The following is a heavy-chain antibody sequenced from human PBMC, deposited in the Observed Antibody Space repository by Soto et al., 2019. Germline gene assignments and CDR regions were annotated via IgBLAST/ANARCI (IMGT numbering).Heavy chain of an antibody. D-gene: IGHD3-22*01. CDR3: AKDSSMIVVVPPDY. CDR1: GFTFSSYA. Sequence: LRLSCAASGFTFSSYAMSWVRQAPGKGLEWVSAISGSGGSTYYADSVKGRFTISRDNSKNTLYLQMNSLRAEDTAVYYCAKDSSMIVVVPPDYWGQGTLVTVSS. V-gene: IGHV3-23*01. CDR2: ISGSGGST. J-gene: IGHJ4*02.